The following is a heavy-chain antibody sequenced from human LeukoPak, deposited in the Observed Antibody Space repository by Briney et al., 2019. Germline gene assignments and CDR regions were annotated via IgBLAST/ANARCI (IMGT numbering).Heavy chain of an antibody. J-gene: IGHJ4*02. V-gene: IGHV6-1*01. CDR3: ARVWSDYGGSVYFDY. D-gene: IGHD4-23*01. Sequence: SQTLSLTCAISGDSFSSNSAAWNWLRQSPSRGLEWLGRTYYRSKWYNDYAVSVKSRITINPDTSKNQFSLQLNSVTPEDTAVYYCARVWSDYGGSVYFDYWGQGTLVTVSS. CDR1: GDSFSSNSAA. CDR2: TYYRSKWYN.